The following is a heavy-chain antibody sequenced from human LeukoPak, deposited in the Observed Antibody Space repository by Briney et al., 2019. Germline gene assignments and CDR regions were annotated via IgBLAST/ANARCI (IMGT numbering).Heavy chain of an antibody. CDR2: VYYSGST. D-gene: IGHD6-19*01. V-gene: IGHV4-39*07. J-gene: IGHJ4*02. CDR3: ARGGPVAGTDFDY. Sequence: SETLSLTCTVAGGSISSSYSYWGWIRQPPGKGLEWIGNVYYSGSTNYNPSLKSRVTISVDTSKTQFSLKLSSITAADTALYYCARGGPVAGTDFDYWGQGTLVTVSS. CDR1: GGSISSSYSY.